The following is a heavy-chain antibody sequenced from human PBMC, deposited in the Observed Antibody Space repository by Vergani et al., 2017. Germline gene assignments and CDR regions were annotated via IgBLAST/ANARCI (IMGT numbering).Heavy chain of an antibody. CDR3: VRDQVTMLRGSDALDI. D-gene: IGHD3-10*01. V-gene: IGHV3-49*03. CDR2: IRSKAYGQAT. J-gene: IGHJ3*02. CDR1: GFTFGYYA. Sequence: EVQLVESGGDLVQPGRSLRLSCTASGFTFGYYAMDWFRQAPGQGLEWVGGIRSKAYGQATIYAASVKGRFTISRDDSKSIAYLQMNNLQTEDTAMYYCVRDQVTMLRGSDALDIWRQGTMVTGAS.